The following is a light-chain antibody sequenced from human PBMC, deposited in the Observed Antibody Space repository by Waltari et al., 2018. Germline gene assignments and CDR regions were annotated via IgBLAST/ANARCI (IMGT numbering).Light chain of an antibody. CDR2: DNN. V-gene: IGLV1-51*01. CDR1: NSNIGKNY. J-gene: IGLJ2*01. CDR3: GTWDSSLSVVV. Sequence: QSVLTQPPSVSAAPGQKVTISCSGSNSNIGKNYVSWYQQLPGTAPKLLIYDNNKRPSGIPDRFSVSKSGTSATLGITGLQTGDEADYYCGTWDSSLSVVVFGGGTKLTVL.